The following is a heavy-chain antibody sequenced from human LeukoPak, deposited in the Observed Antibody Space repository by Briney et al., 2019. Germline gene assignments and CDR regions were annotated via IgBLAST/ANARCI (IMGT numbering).Heavy chain of an antibody. V-gene: IGHV3-21*01. J-gene: IGHJ3*02. CDR2: ISSSSSYI. CDR3: ATGRSIVVVTADAFDI. CDR1: GFTFSSYS. Sequence: GGSLRLSCAASGFTFSSYSMNWVRQAPGKGLEWVSSISSSSSYIYYADSVKGRFTISRDSAKNSLYLQMNSLRAEDTAVYYCATGRSIVVVTADAFDIWGQGTMVTVSS. D-gene: IGHD2-21*02.